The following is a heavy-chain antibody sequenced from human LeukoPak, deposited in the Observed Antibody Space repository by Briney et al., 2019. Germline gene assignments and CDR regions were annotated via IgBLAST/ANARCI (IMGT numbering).Heavy chain of an antibody. CDR2: IAWNGGST. Sequence: GGSLRLSCVASGFTFHGHGMNWVRQAPGKGLEWVSGIAWNGGSTSYADSVKGRFTISRDNTKNTLYLEMTSLKVEDTALYYCVKEESYVVFDAWGLGTMVTVSS. D-gene: IGHD3-16*01. J-gene: IGHJ3*01. V-gene: IGHV3-20*04. CDR3: VKEESYVVFDA. CDR1: GFTFHGHG.